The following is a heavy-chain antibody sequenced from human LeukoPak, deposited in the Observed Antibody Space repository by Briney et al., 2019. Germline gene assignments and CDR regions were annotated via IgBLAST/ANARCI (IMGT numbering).Heavy chain of an antibody. Sequence: PGGSLRLSCAASGFTFSSYWMTWARQAPGKGLEWVANIKQDGSEKHYVDSVQGRFTISRDNAKNSLYLQMNSLRAEDTAVYICASGGHLDYWGQGTLVTVSS. CDR1: GFTFSSYW. V-gene: IGHV3-7*01. CDR2: IKQDGSEK. J-gene: IGHJ4*02. CDR3: ASGGHLDY.